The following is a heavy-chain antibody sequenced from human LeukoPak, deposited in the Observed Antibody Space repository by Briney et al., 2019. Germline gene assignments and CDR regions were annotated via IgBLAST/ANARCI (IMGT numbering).Heavy chain of an antibody. D-gene: IGHD3-22*01. CDR2: IYHSGST. Sequence: KPSETLSLTCAVSGYSISSGYYWGWIRQPPGKGLEWIGSIYHSGSTYYNPSLKSRVTISVDTSKNQFSLKLSSVTAADTAVYYCARDRYDSSGYDAFDIWGQGTMVTVSS. CDR1: GYSISSGYY. V-gene: IGHV4-38-2*02. J-gene: IGHJ3*02. CDR3: ARDRYDSSGYDAFDI.